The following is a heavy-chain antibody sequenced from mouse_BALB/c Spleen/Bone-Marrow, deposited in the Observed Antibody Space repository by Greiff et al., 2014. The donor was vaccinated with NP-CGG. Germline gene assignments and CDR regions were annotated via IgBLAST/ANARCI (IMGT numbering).Heavy chain of an antibody. CDR1: GYAFSSYW. J-gene: IGHJ4*01. CDR3: ARGVPMDY. CDR2: IYPGDGGT. Sequence: VQVVESGAELVRPGSSVKISCKASGYAFSSYWMNWVKQRPGQGLEWIGQIYPGDGGTNYNGKFKGKATLTADKSSSTAYMQLSSLTSEDSAVYFCARGVPMDYWGQGTSVTVSS. V-gene: IGHV1-80*01.